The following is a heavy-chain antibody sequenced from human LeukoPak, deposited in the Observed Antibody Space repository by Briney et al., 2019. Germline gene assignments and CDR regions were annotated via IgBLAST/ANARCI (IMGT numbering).Heavy chain of an antibody. Sequence: GGSLRLSCVASGFSFTNYAMSWVRQAPARGPEWLSSMKGGGETFYADSVKGRFTLSRDISRNTVYLQLNNLRVEDTATYYCARASWISTADAVRWGQGTQVTVSS. D-gene: IGHD2-2*03. CDR2: MKGGGET. CDR3: ARASWISTADAVR. V-gene: IGHV3-23*01. J-gene: IGHJ4*02. CDR1: GFSFTNYA.